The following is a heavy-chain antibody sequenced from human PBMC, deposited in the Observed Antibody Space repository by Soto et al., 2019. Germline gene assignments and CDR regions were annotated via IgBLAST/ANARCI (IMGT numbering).Heavy chain of an antibody. V-gene: IGHV1-69*13. CDR1: RVAFSKFI. D-gene: IGHD2-2*01. J-gene: IGHJ6*02. CDR3: AKLRSSSPMGYYYGMDV. CDR2: IIPIFGTA. Sequence: SVKVSCKASRVAFSKFIVTWVRQAPGLGLEWVGGIIPIFGTANYAQKFQGRVTIAADESTSTSYMEVNNLRPEDTAVYYCAKLRSSSPMGYYYGMDVWGQGTTVTVSS.